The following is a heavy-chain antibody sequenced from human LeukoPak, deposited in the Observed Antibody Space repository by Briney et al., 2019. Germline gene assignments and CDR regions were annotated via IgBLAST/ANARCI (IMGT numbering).Heavy chain of an antibody. CDR1: GFTFSSYS. Sequence: PGGSLRLSCAASGFTFSSYSMNWVRQAPGKGLEWVSYISSSSSTIYYADSVKGRFTISRDNAKNSLYLQMNSLRAEDTAVYYCARSGFAVAGPTDAFDIWGQGTMVTVSS. J-gene: IGHJ3*02. V-gene: IGHV3-48*01. CDR3: ARSGFAVAGPTDAFDI. CDR2: ISSSSSTI. D-gene: IGHD6-19*01.